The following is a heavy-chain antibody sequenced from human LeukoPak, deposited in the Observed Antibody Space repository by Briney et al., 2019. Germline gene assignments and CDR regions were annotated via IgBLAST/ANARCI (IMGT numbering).Heavy chain of an antibody. J-gene: IGHJ6*03. CDR3: AGSGGYGDYPNYYYYYYMDV. D-gene: IGHD4-17*01. CDR1: GFTFSSYS. V-gene: IGHV3-21*01. CDR2: ISSSSSYI. Sequence: GGSLRLSCAASGFTFSSYSMNWVRQAPGKGLEWVSSISSSSSYIYYADSVKGRFTISRDNAKNSLYLQMNSLRAEDTAVYYCAGSGGYGDYPNYYYYYYMDVWGKGTTVTVSS.